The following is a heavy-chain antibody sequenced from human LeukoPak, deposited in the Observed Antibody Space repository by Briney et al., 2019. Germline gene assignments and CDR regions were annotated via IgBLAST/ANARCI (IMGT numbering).Heavy chain of an antibody. J-gene: IGHJ4*02. D-gene: IGHD6-13*01. CDR2: ISSNGGST. Sequence: GGSLRLSCAASGFTFSSYAMSWVRQAPGKGLEWVSAISSNGGSTYYANSAKGRFTISRDNSKNTLYLQMGSLRAEDMAVYYCARVPGLISSSWDDYWGQGTLVTVSS. CDR1: GFTFSSYA. V-gene: IGHV3-64*01. CDR3: ARVPGLISSSWDDY.